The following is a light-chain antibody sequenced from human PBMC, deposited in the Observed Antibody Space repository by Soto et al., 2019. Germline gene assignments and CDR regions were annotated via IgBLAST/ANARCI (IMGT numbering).Light chain of an antibody. CDR1: QSVSSY. V-gene: IGKV3-11*01. CDR3: QQRSNWPPLT. Sequence: EIVLTQSAATLSLSPGERATLSFMASQSVSSYLAWYQQKPGQAPRLLIYDASNRATGIPARFSGSGSGTDFTLTISSLEPEDFAVYYCQQRSNWPPLTFGGGTKVDIK. CDR2: DAS. J-gene: IGKJ4*01.